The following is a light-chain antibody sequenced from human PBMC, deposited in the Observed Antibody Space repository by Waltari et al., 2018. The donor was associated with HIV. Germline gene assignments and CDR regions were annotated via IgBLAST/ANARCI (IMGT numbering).Light chain of an antibody. V-gene: IGKV1-5*03. J-gene: IGKJ1*01. Sequence: DIQMHQSPSTLSASVGDRVTITCRASQSISRWLALYQQKPGKAPKLLIYKASSLESGVPSRFSGSGSGTEFTLTISSLQPDDFATYYCQQYNSYPWTFGQGTKVETK. CDR3: QQYNSYPWT. CDR1: QSISRW. CDR2: KAS.